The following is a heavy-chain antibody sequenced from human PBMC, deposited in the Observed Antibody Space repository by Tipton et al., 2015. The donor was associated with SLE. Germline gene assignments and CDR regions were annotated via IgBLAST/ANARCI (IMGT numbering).Heavy chain of an antibody. V-gene: IGHV3-30*04. CDR1: GFTFSSYA. CDR2: ISYDGSNK. CDR3: ARQLFSPDAFDI. Sequence: SLRFSCAASGFTFSSYAMHWVRQAPGKGLEWVAVISYDGSNKYYADSVKGRFTISRDNSKNTLYLQMNSLRAEDTAVYYCARQLFSPDAFDIWGQGTMVTVSS. J-gene: IGHJ3*02. D-gene: IGHD1-1*01.